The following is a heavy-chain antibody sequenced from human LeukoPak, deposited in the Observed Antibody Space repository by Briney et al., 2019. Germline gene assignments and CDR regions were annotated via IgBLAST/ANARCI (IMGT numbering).Heavy chain of an antibody. D-gene: IGHD2-2*01. CDR2: INSDGSST. V-gene: IGHV3-74*01. Sequence: PGGSLRLSCAASGFIFSSYWMHWVRQAPGKGLGWVSRINSDGSSTSYADSVKGRFTISRDNAKNTLYLQMNSLRAEDTAVYYCVRSSSEYLLRWYYYYMDVWGKGTTVTISS. CDR1: GFIFSSYW. CDR3: VRSSSEYLLRWYYYYMDV. J-gene: IGHJ6*03.